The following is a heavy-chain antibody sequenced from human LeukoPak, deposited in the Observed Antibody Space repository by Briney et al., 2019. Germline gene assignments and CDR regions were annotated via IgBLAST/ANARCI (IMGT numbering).Heavy chain of an antibody. Sequence: SVKVSCKASGGTFSSYAISWVRQAPGQGLEWMGGIIPIFGTANYAQKFQGRVTITADESTSTAYMELSSLRSEDTAVYYCARGGGLRRQKIVATPRAAVDIWGQGTMVTVSS. CDR3: ARGGGLRRQKIVATPRAAVDI. D-gene: IGHD5-12*01. CDR1: GGTFSSYA. V-gene: IGHV1-69*13. J-gene: IGHJ3*02. CDR2: IIPIFGTA.